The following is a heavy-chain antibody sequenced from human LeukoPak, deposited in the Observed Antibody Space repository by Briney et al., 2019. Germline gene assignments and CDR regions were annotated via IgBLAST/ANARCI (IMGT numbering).Heavy chain of an antibody. CDR3: AKAVALGFDY. J-gene: IGHJ4*02. D-gene: IGHD2-21*01. V-gene: IGHV3-23*01. CDR1: GFTFSNYA. CDR2: SGGGGDT. Sequence: GGSLRLSCVASGFTFSNYAMNWVRQAPGKGLEWVSVSGGGGDTYYVDSVKGRFTISRDNSKNTLYLQMNSLRAEDTAVYYCAKAVALGFDYWGQGTLVTVSS.